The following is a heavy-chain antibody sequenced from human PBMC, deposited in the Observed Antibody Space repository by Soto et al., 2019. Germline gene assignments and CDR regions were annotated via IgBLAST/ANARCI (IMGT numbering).Heavy chain of an antibody. J-gene: IGHJ4*02. V-gene: IGHV3-23*01. CDR3: VRHLTAGPLGDFSE. CDR2: ISGSGAST. Sequence: GLSLRLSCASSAFTFTNYAMSWVRQAPGKGLEWVSAISGSGASTYYADFVKGRFTISRDNSKNTLYLQMNSLRAEDTAVYYWVRHLTAGPLGDFSEWGQGTLGTVAS. D-gene: IGHD2-21*02. CDR1: AFTFTNYA.